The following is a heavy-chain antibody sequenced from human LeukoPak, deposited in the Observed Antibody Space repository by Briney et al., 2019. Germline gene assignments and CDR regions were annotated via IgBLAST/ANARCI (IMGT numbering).Heavy chain of an antibody. CDR3: ARDFLGYCSGGSCYDGGILDV. V-gene: IGHV4-39*02. D-gene: IGHD2-15*01. Sequence: SETLSLTCTVSGGSISSSSYYWGWIRQPPGKGLEWIGSIYYSGSTYYNPSLKSRVTISVDTSKNQFSLKLSSVTAADTAVYYCARDFLGYCSGGSCYDGGILDVWGKGTTVTVSS. J-gene: IGHJ6*04. CDR2: IYYSGST. CDR1: GGSISSSSYY.